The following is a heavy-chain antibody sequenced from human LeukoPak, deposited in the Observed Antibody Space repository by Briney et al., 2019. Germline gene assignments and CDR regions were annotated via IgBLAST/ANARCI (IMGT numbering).Heavy chain of an antibody. CDR2: ISNSRTTI. Sequence: GGSLRLSCAASGFTFSSYNMNWVRQAPGKGLEWISYISNSRTTIYYADSVKGQFTISRDNAKSSLYLQMNSLRAEDTAVYYCARPGEGDNWNPWVVWGQGTLVTVSS. D-gene: IGHD1-20*01. CDR3: ARPGEGDNWNPWVV. J-gene: IGHJ4*02. CDR1: GFTFSSYN. V-gene: IGHV3-48*01.